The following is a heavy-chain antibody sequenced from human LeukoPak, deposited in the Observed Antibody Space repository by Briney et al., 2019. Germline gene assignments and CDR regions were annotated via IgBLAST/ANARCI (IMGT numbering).Heavy chain of an antibody. D-gene: IGHD3-22*01. V-gene: IGHV3-33*06. CDR1: GFTSSSYG. Sequence: GGSLRLSCAASGFTSSSYGMRWVRKAPGKGLEWVAVIWYDGSNKYYADSVKGRFTISRDNSKNTLYLQMNSLRAEDTAVYYCAKIHNYFDSSGYGLYFDLWGRGTLVTGSS. CDR2: IWYDGSNK. CDR3: AKIHNYFDSSGYGLYFDL. J-gene: IGHJ2*01.